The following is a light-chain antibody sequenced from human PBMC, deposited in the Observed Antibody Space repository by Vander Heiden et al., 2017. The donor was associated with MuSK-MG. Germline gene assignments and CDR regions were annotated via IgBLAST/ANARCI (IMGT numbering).Light chain of an antibody. CDR3: AAWDDSRNGRVV. CDR1: RSNIGSNT. V-gene: IGLV1-44*01. J-gene: IGLJ2*01. Sequence: QSVLTQPPSASGPPGQRVTISCSGSRSNIGSNTVNWYQQPPATAPKLLIYSNNKRPSGVPDRVSGSKSGTSASLAIRGLQSEDEADYYCAAWDDSRNGRVVFGGGTKLTVL. CDR2: SNN.